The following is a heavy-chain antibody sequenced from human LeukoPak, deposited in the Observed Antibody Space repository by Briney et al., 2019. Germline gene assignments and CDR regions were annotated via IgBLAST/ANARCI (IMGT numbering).Heavy chain of an antibody. CDR1: GYTFTSYG. V-gene: IGHV1-18*01. Sequence: ASVKVSCKASGYTFTSYGISWVRQAPGQGLEWMGWISAYNGNTNYAQKLQGRVTMTTDTSTSTAYMELRSLRSDDTAVYYCAGPYYDSSAPPYDYWGQGTLVTVSS. CDR2: ISAYNGNT. CDR3: AGPYYDSSAPPYDY. D-gene: IGHD3-22*01. J-gene: IGHJ4*02.